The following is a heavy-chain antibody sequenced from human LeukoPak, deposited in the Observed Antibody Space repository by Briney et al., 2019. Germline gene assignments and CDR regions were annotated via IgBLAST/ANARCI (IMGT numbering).Heavy chain of an antibody. D-gene: IGHD6-19*01. Sequence: GESLKISCKGSGYSFTNYWIGWVRQMPGKGLEWMGIIYPGRSDTRFDARYSPSFQGQVTISADKSITTAYLQWSSLKASDTAMYFCAGQGDTSGFGYWGQGTLVTVSS. CDR3: AGQGDTSGFGY. V-gene: IGHV5-51*01. CDR2: IYPGRSDTRFDA. J-gene: IGHJ4*02. CDR1: GYSFTNYW.